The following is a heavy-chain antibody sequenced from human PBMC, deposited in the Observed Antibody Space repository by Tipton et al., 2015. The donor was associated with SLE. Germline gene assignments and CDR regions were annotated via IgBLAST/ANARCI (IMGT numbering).Heavy chain of an antibody. CDR2: INHSGST. Sequence: GLVKPSETLSLTCAVYGGSFSDYSWSWIRQPPGKGLEWIGEINHSGSTNYNPSLKSRVTISVDTSKNQFSLKVRSVTAADTAVYYCARGGGNANWYFDLWGRGTLVTVSS. CDR3: ARGGGNANWYFDL. D-gene: IGHD4-23*01. V-gene: IGHV4-34*01. J-gene: IGHJ2*01. CDR1: GGSFSDYS.